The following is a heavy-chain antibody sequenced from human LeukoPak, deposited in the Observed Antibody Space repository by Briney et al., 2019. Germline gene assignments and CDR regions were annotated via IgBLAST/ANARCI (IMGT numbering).Heavy chain of an antibody. Sequence: ASVKVSCKASGYTFTGYYMHWVRQAPVQGLEWMGWINPNSGGTNYAQKFQGRVTMTRDTSISTAYMELSRLRSDDTAVYSCARVYCSSTSCYMGAFDYWGQGTLVTVSS. D-gene: IGHD2-2*02. V-gene: IGHV1-2*02. CDR2: INPNSGGT. CDR3: ARVYCSSTSCYMGAFDY. CDR1: GYTFTGYY. J-gene: IGHJ4*02.